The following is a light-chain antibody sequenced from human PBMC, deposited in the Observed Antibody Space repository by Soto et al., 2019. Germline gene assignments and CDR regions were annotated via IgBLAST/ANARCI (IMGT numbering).Light chain of an antibody. Sequence: HSVLTQAASVSGSPGQSISISCTGTSSDVGAYNFVSWYQQHPGKAPKLIIYDVNNRPSEVSNRFSGSKSGNTASLTISGLQAEDEGDYYCSSFTTGVNYVFGIGTKVTVL. V-gene: IGLV2-14*03. CDR2: DVN. CDR3: SSFTTGVNYV. CDR1: SSDVGAYNF. J-gene: IGLJ1*01.